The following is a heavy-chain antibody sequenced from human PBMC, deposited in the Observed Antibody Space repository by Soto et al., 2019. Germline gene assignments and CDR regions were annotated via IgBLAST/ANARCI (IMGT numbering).Heavy chain of an antibody. CDR2: ISYDGSNK. CDR3: AKGSGSYW. D-gene: IGHD1-26*01. Sequence: QVQLVESGGGVVQPGRSLRLSCAASGFTFSSYGMHWVRQAPGKGLEWVAVISYDGSNKYYADSVKGRFTIPRDNSKNTLYLQMNSLRAEDTAVYYCAKGSGSYWWGQGTLVTVSS. J-gene: IGHJ4*02. V-gene: IGHV3-30*18. CDR1: GFTFSSYG.